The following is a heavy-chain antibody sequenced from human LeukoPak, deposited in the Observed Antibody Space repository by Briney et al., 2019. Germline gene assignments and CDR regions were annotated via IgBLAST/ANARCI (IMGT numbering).Heavy chain of an antibody. Sequence: GGSLRLSCAASGFTFSSYWMSWVRQAPGKGLEWVANIKQDGSEKYYVDSVKGRLTISRDNAKNSLYLQMNSLRAEDTAVYYCARDLSCSSTSCYPSSYYYYMDVWGKGTTVTVSS. CDR1: GFTFSSYW. D-gene: IGHD2-2*01. CDR3: ARDLSCSSTSCYPSSYYYYMDV. J-gene: IGHJ6*03. CDR2: IKQDGSEK. V-gene: IGHV3-7*01.